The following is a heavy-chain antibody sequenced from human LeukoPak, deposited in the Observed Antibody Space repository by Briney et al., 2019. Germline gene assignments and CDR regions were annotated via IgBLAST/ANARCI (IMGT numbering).Heavy chain of an antibody. V-gene: IGHV4-34*01. CDR2: INHSGST. CDR1: GGSFSGYY. CDR3: ARGRDSSSWVSRLYYFDY. J-gene: IGHJ4*02. Sequence: PSETLSLTCAVYGGSFSGYYWSWIRQPPGKGLEWIGEINHSGSTNYNPSLKSRVTISVGTSKNQFSLKLSSVTAADTAVYYCARGRDSSSWVSRLYYFDYWGQGTLVTVSS. D-gene: IGHD6-13*01.